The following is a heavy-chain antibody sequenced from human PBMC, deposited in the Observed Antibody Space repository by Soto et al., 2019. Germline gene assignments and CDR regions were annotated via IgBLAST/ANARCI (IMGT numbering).Heavy chain of an antibody. Sequence: GGSLRLSCSASGFTFSSYAMHWVRQAPGKGLEYVSGVRGNGDPPFYADSVKGRFTISRDNSKNTLYLQMSSLSADDTSVYYCVKSRGGNNFDFFDWGQGALVTVSS. V-gene: IGHV3-64D*06. CDR1: GFTFSSYA. D-gene: IGHD5-12*01. CDR2: VRGNGDPP. CDR3: VKSRGGNNFDFFD. J-gene: IGHJ4*02.